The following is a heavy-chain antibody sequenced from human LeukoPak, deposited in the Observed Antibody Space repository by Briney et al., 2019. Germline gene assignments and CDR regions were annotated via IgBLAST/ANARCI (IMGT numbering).Heavy chain of an antibody. CDR3: ARARTVRGYCSGGSCRNYYFDY. V-gene: IGHV3-11*01. J-gene: IGHJ4*02. CDR2: ISRSGSTK. Sequence: GGSLRLSCAASGFTFSDYNMRWIRQAPGKGLEWVSSISRSGSTKYYADSVKGRFTISRDNAKNSLFLQMNSLRAEDTAVYYCARARTVRGYCSGGSCRNYYFDYWGQGILVTVSS. CDR1: GFTFSDYN. D-gene: IGHD2-15*01.